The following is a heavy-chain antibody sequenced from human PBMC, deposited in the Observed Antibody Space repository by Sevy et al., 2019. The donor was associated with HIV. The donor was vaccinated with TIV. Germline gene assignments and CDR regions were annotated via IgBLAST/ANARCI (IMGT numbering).Heavy chain of an antibody. CDR3: ARDEGSSSSPDAFDI. D-gene: IGHD6-6*01. J-gene: IGHJ3*02. Sequence: GGSLRLSCATSGFSFSTYGMHWVRQAPGKGLEWVAGIWYDGSKKQYADSVKGRFTISRDNSKNTMYLQMNSLRAEDTAVYYCARDEGSSSSPDAFDIWGQGTMVTVSS. CDR2: IWYDGSKK. V-gene: IGHV3-33*01. CDR1: GFSFSTYG.